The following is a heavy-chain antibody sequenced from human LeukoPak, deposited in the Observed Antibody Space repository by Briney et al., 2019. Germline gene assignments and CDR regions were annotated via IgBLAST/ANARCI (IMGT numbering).Heavy chain of an antibody. J-gene: IGHJ2*01. CDR1: GGSISSYY. V-gene: IGHV4-59*01. Sequence: SETLSLTCTVSGGSISSYYWSWIRQPPGKGLEWIGYIYYSGSTNYNPSLKSRVTISVDTSKNQFSLKLSSVTAADTAVYYCARFHWGANYWYFDLWGRGTLVTVSS. CDR2: IYYSGST. D-gene: IGHD3-16*01. CDR3: ARFHWGANYWYFDL.